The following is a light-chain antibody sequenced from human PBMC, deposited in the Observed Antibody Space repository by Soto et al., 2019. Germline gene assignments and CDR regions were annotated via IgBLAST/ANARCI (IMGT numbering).Light chain of an antibody. CDR2: EVS. CDR1: SSDVGNYNL. V-gene: IGLV2-23*02. J-gene: IGLJ1*01. Sequence: QSALTQPASVSGSPGQSITISCTGSSSDVGNYNLVSWYQQSPGKAPKIKIYEVSKRPSGVSNRFSGSKSGNTASLTISGLKAEDEADYYCCSYAGSSTYVFGTGTKLTVL. CDR3: CSYAGSSTYV.